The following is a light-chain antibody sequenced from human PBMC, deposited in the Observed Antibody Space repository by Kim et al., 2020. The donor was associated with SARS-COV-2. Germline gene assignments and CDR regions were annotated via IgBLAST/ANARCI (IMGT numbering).Light chain of an antibody. CDR3: QVWDSSSDHWV. CDR2: YDS. Sequence: SYELTQPPSVSVAPGKTARITCGGNNIGSKSVHWYQQKPGQAPVLVIYYDSDRPSGIPERFSGSNSGNTATLTISRVEAVDEADYYCQVWDSSSDHWVFG. J-gene: IGLJ3*02. V-gene: IGLV3-21*04. CDR1: NIGSKS.